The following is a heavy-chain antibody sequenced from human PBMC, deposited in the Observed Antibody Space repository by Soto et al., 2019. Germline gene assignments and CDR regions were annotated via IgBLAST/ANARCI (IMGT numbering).Heavy chain of an antibody. V-gene: IGHV1-8*01. CDR3: ARVNKYYDFWSGYPDHLDY. Sequence: SVKVSCKASVYTFTSYDINWGRQATGQGLEWMGWMNPNSGNTGYAQKFQGRVTMTRNTSISTAYMELSSLRSEDTAVYYCARVNKYYDFWSGYPDHLDYWGKGTPVTVSS. J-gene: IGHJ4*02. D-gene: IGHD3-3*01. CDR1: VYTFTSYD. CDR2: MNPNSGNT.